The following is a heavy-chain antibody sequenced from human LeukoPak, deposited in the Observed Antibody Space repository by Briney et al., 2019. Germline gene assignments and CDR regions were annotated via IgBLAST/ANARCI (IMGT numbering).Heavy chain of an antibody. CDR3: AREVISTPSYFDY. J-gene: IGHJ4*02. Sequence: GGSLRLSCAASGFTVSSSFIYWVRRAPGKGLEWVSFIHRDDKTFYADSVKGRFTMSRDSSKNTLYLQMNSLGADDTAVYYCAREVISTPSYFDYWGQGILVTVSS. CDR1: GFTVSSSF. D-gene: IGHD2-2*01. V-gene: IGHV3-53*01. CDR2: IHRDDKT.